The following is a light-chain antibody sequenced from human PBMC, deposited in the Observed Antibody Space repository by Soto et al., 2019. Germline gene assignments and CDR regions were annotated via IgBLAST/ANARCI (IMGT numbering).Light chain of an antibody. J-gene: IGLJ1*01. CDR3: SSYTSSNTLYV. V-gene: IGLV2-14*01. CDR1: TSDVGDYNL. CDR2: DVS. Sequence: QPALTQPASVSGSPGQSIAISCTGTTSDVGDYNLVSWYQQHPGKAPKLMIYDVSNRPSGISDRFSASKSGNTASLTISGLQAEDEADYYCSSYTSSNTLYVFGTGTKVTVL.